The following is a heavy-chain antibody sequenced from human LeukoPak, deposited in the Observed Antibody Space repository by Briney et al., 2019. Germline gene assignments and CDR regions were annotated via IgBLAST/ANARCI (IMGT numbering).Heavy chain of an antibody. CDR3: GRALGSPLDY. CDR2: INSDGSST. CDR1: GFTFSCDW. J-gene: IGHJ4*02. D-gene: IGHD1-26*01. Sequence: GGSLRLSCAASGFTFSCDWMHWVRQVPGKGLVWVPRINSDGSSTAYADSVKGRFTISRDNAKNTLYLQMNSLRVEDTAVYYCGRALGSPLDYWGQGTLVTVSS. V-gene: IGHV3-74*01.